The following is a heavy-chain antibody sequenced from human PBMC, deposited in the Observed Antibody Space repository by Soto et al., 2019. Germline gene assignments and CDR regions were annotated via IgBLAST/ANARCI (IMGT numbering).Heavy chain of an antibody. CDR3: ATQVTYSRGWPEEYFQH. D-gene: IGHD6-19*01. V-gene: IGHV1-69*02. J-gene: IGHJ1*01. CDR1: GGTFSSYT. Sequence: AASVKVSCKASGGTFSSYTISWVRQAPGQGLEWMGRIIPILGIANYAQKFQGRVTITADKSTSTAYMELSSLRSEDTAVYYCATQVTYSRGWPEEYFQHWGQGTLVNVSS. CDR2: IIPILGIA.